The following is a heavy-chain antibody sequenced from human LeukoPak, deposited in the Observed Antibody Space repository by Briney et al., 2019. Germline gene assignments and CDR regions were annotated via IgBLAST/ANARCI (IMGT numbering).Heavy chain of an antibody. CDR1: GGSISSYY. J-gene: IGHJ4*02. V-gene: IGHV4-4*07. Sequence: SETLSLTCTVSGGSISSYYWSWIRQPAGKGLEWIGRIYTSGSTNYNPSLKSRVTMSVDTSKNQFSLKLSSVTAADTAVYYCAREYAYYGSGRFDYRGQGTLVTVSS. CDR3: AREYAYYGSGRFDY. D-gene: IGHD3-10*01. CDR2: IYTSGST.